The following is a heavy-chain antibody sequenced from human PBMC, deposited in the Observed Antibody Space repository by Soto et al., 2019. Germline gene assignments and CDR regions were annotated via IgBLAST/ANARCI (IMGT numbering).Heavy chain of an antibody. J-gene: IGHJ4*02. V-gene: IGHV1-8*02. D-gene: IGHD3-10*01. Sequence: QVQLVQSGAEVKKPGASVKVSCEASGYNFDAFDIHWVRQAAGQGLEWMGWMNPRTGDTAFTQEFQDRVTMTSDTSRNTAYMEVSGLRSVDTAVYFCVRQPGGVATPGDDYWGQGTLVTVSS. CDR1: GYNFDAFD. CDR3: VRQPGGVATPGDDY. CDR2: MNPRTGDT.